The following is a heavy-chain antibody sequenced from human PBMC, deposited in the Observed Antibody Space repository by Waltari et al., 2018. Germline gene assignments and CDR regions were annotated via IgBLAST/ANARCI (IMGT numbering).Heavy chain of an antibody. CDR1: GFTFSSDA. J-gene: IGHJ4*02. CDR2: ISGSGGST. V-gene: IGHV3-23*01. Sequence: EVQLLESGGGWVQTGGSLRLSCAAAGFTFSSDAMSGVGQAPGKGLEWVSAISGSGGSTYYADSVKGRFTISRDNSKNTLYLQMNSLRAEDTAVYYCAKAAGVAAENYFDYWGQGTLVTVSS. CDR3: AKAAGVAAENYFDY. D-gene: IGHD2-15*01.